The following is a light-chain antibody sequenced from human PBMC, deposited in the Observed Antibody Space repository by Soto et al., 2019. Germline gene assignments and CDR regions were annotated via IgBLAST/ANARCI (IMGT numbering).Light chain of an antibody. CDR3: AAWDDSLNGLV. Sequence: QSVLTQPPSASGTPGQRVTISCSGSSSNIGSNTVNWYQQLPGTAPKLLIYNNNQRPSGVPDRFSGSKSGTSASLASSGLQSEDEADYYCAAWDDSLNGLVFGPGTKLTVL. CDR1: SSNIGSNT. V-gene: IGLV1-44*01. J-gene: IGLJ1*01. CDR2: NNN.